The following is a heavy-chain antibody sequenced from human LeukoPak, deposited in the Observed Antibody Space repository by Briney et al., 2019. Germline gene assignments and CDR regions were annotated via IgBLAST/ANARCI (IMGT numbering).Heavy chain of an antibody. CDR2: MNPNSGNT. Sequence: AAVKVSCKASVYTFTSYDINWVRPATGQGLDGMGWMNPNSGNTGYAQKFRGRVTMTRNTSITTAYMELSSLRSEDTAVYYCARVDTAMVTRRNAFDIWGQGTMVTVSS. CDR3: ARVDTAMVTRRNAFDI. V-gene: IGHV1-8*01. J-gene: IGHJ3*02. D-gene: IGHD5-18*01. CDR1: VYTFTSYD.